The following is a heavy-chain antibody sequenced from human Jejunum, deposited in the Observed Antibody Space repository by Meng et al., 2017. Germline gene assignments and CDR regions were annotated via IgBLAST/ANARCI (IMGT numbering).Heavy chain of an antibody. Sequence: QIHVQQSGPGLVRPPQTLSLPWALSGDSGSSNLSLWHWVRQSPSRGLEWLGQTYYRSEWHNHYGVSVRGRITINADTSRNHFSLHLDSVTPEDTAVYYCTTWYGEYWGQGTLVTVSS. V-gene: IGHV6-1*01. CDR1: GDSGSSNLSL. CDR2: TYYRSEWHN. J-gene: IGHJ4*02. CDR3: TTWYGEY. D-gene: IGHD3-10*01.